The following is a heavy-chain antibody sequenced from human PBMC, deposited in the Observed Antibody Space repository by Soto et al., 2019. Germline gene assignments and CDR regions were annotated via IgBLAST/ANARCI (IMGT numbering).Heavy chain of an antibody. V-gene: IGHV3-23*01. D-gene: IGHD5-12*01. Sequence: PGGSLRLSCAASGFTFSSYAMSWVRQAPGKGLEWVSAISGSGGSTYYADSVKGRFTISRDNSKNTLYLQMNSLRAEDTAVYYCAKDLDAGIVATIFSDYWGQGTLVTVSS. CDR1: GFTFSSYA. CDR2: ISGSGGST. CDR3: AKDLDAGIVATIFSDY. J-gene: IGHJ4*02.